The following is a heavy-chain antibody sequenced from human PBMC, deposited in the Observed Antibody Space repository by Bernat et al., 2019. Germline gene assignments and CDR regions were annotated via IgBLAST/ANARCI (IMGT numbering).Heavy chain of an antibody. CDR2: IRSKAYSYAT. CDR1: GFPFRDSS. J-gene: IGHJ4*02. Sequence: EVQLVESGGGLVQPGGSLKLSCAASGFPFRDSSIHWVRQASGKGLEWVGRIRSKAYSYATTYAASVKDRFTISRDDSKNTAYLQMNSLKTDDTAVYYCSRRHCSGGSSYSDYWGQGTLVTVSS. D-gene: IGHD2-15*01. CDR3: SRRHCSGGSSYSDY. V-gene: IGHV3-73*01.